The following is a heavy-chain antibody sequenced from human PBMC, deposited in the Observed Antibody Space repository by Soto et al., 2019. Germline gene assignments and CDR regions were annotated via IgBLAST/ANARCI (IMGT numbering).Heavy chain of an antibody. J-gene: IGHJ4*02. V-gene: IGHV4-31*03. Sequence: PSETLSLTCTVSGGCISSGGDYWSWIRQHPGKGLEWIGYIYYSGSTYYNPSLKSRVTISVDTSKNQFSLKLSSVTAADTAVYYCAAAPRNYCSGGSCSIGNYWGQGTLLTVSS. CDR3: AAAPRNYCSGGSCSIGNY. D-gene: IGHD2-15*01. CDR2: IYYSGST. CDR1: GGCISSGGDY.